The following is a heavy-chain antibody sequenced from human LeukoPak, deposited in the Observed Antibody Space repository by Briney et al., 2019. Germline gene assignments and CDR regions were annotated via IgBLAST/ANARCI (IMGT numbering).Heavy chain of an antibody. D-gene: IGHD2-15*01. CDR3: ARDMHVVAINWFDP. J-gene: IGHJ5*02. CDR1: GFTFSSYW. CDR2: IKQDGSEK. V-gene: IGHV3-7*01. Sequence: PGGSLRLSCAASGFTFSSYWMSWVRQAPGKGLEWVANIKQDGSEKYYVDSVKGRFTISRDNAKNSLYLQMNSLRAEDTAVYYCARDMHVVAINWFDPWGQGTLVTVSS.